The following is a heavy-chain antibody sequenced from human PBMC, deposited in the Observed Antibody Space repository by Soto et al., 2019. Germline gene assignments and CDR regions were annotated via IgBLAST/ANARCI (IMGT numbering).Heavy chain of an antibody. CDR2: INPSGGST. CDR3: ARGSGIYDAFDI. D-gene: IGHD1-26*01. Sequence: ASVKVSCKASGYTFTSYYMHWVRQAPGQGLEWMGIINPSGGSTSYAQKFQGRVTMTTDTSTSTAYMELRSLRSDDTAVYYCARGSGIYDAFDIWGQGTMVTVSS. CDR1: GYTFTSYY. V-gene: IGHV1-46*01. J-gene: IGHJ3*02.